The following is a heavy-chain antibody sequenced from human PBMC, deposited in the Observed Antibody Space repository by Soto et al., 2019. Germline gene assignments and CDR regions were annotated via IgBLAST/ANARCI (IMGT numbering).Heavy chain of an antibody. D-gene: IGHD4-17*01. Sequence: QVQVVQSGAEVKKPGASVKVSCKTSGYTFAAYYIHWIRQAPGQGLEWMGWINPTSGGTVYAQNFQDRVTMTPDTSSSTAYIDLRRLNSDDTAVYYCARDPDYGDYWGYFFDSWGQGTPVTVSS. J-gene: IGHJ4*02. CDR3: ARDPDYGDYWGYFFDS. CDR1: GYTFAAYY. V-gene: IGHV1-2*02. CDR2: INPTSGGT.